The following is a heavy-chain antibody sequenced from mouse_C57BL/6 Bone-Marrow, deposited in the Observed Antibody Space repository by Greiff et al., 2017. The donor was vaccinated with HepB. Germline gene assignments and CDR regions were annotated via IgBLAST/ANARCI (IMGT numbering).Heavy chain of an antibody. V-gene: IGHV1-50*01. CDR2: IDPSDSYT. CDR1: GYTFTSYW. J-gene: IGHJ2*01. D-gene: IGHD2-4*01. CDR3: ARDYDDDY. Sequence: QVQLKQPGAELVKPGASVKLSCKASGYTFTSYWMQWVKQRPGQGLEWIGEIDPSDSYTNYNQKFKGKATLTVDTSSITAYMQLSSLTSEDSAVYYCARDYDDDYWGQGTTLTVSS.